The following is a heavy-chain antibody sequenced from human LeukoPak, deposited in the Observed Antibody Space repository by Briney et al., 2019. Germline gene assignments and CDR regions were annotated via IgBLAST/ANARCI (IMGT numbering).Heavy chain of an antibody. CDR1: GGSFSGYY. D-gene: IGHD3-10*01. CDR3: ARHELEPYYFDY. CDR2: INHSGST. J-gene: IGHJ4*02. Sequence: SETLSLTCAVYGGSFSGYYWSWIRQPPGKGLEWIGEINHSGSTNYNPSLKSRVTISVDTSKNQFSLKLSSVTAADTAVYYCARHELEPYYFDYWGQGTLVTVSP. V-gene: IGHV4-34*01.